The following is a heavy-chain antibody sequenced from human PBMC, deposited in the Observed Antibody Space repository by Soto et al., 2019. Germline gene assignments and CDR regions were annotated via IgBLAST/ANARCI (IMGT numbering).Heavy chain of an antibody. CDR2: IYYSGST. CDR1: GGSISSYY. V-gene: IGHV4-59*01. CDR3: AREGIIDYSKDYYYYGMDV. D-gene: IGHD4-4*01. J-gene: IGHJ6*02. Sequence: LSLTCTVSGGSISSYYWSWIRQPPGKGLEWIGYIYYSGSTNYNPSLKSRVTISVDTSKNQFSLKLSSVTAADTAVYYCAREGIIDYSKDYYYYGMDVWGQGTTVTVSS.